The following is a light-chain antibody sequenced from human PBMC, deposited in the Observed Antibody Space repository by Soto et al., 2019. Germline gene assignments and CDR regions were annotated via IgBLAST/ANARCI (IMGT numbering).Light chain of an antibody. CDR2: AAS. CDR1: QSVSTN. CDR3: QQSYSTLYS. J-gene: IGKJ2*01. Sequence: DIQMTQSPSSLSASVGDRVTITCRASQSVSTNLIWYQQKPGKAPRLLIYAASSLQSGVPSRFSGSGSGTDFPLTISSLQPEDFAIYYCQQSYSTLYSFGQGTNLEIK. V-gene: IGKV1-39*01.